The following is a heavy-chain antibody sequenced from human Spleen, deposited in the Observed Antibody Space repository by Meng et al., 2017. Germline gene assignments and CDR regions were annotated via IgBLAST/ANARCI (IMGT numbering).Heavy chain of an antibody. CDR2: ISGSGGST. J-gene: IGHJ4*02. D-gene: IGHD4-23*01. Sequence: GESLKISCAASGFTFSTSALSWVRQAPGKGLEWVSTISGSGGSTYYADSVKGRLTISRDNSKNTLFLQMNSLRPEDTAVYYCARTRQPLSTMVTPDHWGQGTLVTVSS. V-gene: IGHV3-23*01. CDR3: ARTRQPLSTMVTPDH. CDR1: GFTFSTSA.